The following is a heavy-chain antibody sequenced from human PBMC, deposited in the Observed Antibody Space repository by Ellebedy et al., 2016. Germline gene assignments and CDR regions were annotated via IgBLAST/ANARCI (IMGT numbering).Heavy chain of an antibody. J-gene: IGHJ6*03. CDR3: AREGHLPYSSSSGVYYYYYMDV. CDR1: GYTFTGYY. CDR2: INPNSGGT. D-gene: IGHD6-6*01. V-gene: IGHV1-2*02. Sequence: ASVKVSCXASGYTFTGYYMHWVRQAPGQGLEWMGWINPNSGGTNYAQKFQGRVTMTRDTSISTAYMELSRLRSDDTAVYYCAREGHLPYSSSSGVYYYYYMDVWGKGTTVTVSS.